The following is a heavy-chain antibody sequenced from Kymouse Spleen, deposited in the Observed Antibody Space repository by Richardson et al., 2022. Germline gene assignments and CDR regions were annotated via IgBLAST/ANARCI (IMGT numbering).Heavy chain of an antibody. J-gene: IGHJ4*02. V-gene: IGHV4-34*01. D-gene: IGHD4-11,IGHD4-11*01. CDR2: INHSGST. Sequence: QVQLQQWGAGLLKPSETLSLTCAVYGGSFSGYYWSWIRQPPGKGLEWIGEINHSGSTNYNPSLKSRVTISVDTSKNQFSLKLSSVTAADTAVYYCARGATVTTWYFDYWGQGTLVTVSS. CDR1: GGSFSGYY. CDR3: ARGATVTTWYFDY.